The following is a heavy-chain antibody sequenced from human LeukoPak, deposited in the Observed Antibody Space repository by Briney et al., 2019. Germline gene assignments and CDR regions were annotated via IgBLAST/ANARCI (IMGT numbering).Heavy chain of an antibody. Sequence: SETLSLTCTVSGYSISSGYYWGWIRQPPGKGLEWIGSIYHSGSTYYNPSLKSRVTISVDTSKNQFSLKLSSVTAADTAVYYCAKDFDGYFDYWGQGTLVTVSS. CDR2: IYHSGST. CDR3: AKDFDGYFDY. J-gene: IGHJ4*02. V-gene: IGHV4-38-2*02. CDR1: GYSISSGYY. D-gene: IGHD3-9*01.